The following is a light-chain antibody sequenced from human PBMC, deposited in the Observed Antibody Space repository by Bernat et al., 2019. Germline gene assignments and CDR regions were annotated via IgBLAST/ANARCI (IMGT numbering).Light chain of an antibody. CDR2: DAS. CDR1: QDISNY. V-gene: IGKV1-33*01. CDR3: QQYDDLPIT. Sequence: DIQMTQSPSSLSASVGDRVTITCQASQDISNYLNWYQQRPGKAPTLLIYDASNLKTGVPSRFRGSGSGTDFSFTISSLQPEDIATYFCQQYDDLPITFGQGTRLEIK. J-gene: IGKJ5*01.